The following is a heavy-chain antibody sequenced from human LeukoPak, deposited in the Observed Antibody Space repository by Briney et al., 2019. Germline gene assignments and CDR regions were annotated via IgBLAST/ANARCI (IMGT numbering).Heavy chain of an antibody. CDR2: INHSGST. V-gene: IGHV4-34*01. Sequence: SETLSLTCAVYGGSFSGYYWSWIRQPPGKGLEWIGEINHSGSTNYNPSPKSRVTISVDTSKNQFSLKLSSVTAADTAVYYCASPTSPRAAFDIWGQGTMVTVSS. CDR1: GGSFSGYY. J-gene: IGHJ3*02. CDR3: ASPTSPRAAFDI.